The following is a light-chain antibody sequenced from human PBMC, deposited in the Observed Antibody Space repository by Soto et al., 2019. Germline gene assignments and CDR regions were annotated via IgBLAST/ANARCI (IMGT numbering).Light chain of an antibody. Sequence: QCVLTQPASVSGSPGQSITISCTGTSSDVGSYNLVSWYQQHPGKAPKLMIYEVSKRPSGVSNRFSGSKSGNTASLTISGLQAEDEADYYCCSYAGSSTVVLGGGTKVTVL. J-gene: IGLJ2*01. V-gene: IGLV2-23*02. CDR3: CSYAGSSTVV. CDR2: EVS. CDR1: SSDVGSYNL.